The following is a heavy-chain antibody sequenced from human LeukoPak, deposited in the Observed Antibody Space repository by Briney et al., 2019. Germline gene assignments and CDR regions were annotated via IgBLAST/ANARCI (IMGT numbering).Heavy chain of an antibody. V-gene: IGHV3-23*01. CDR2: ISGSGGST. CDR1: GCIISDYA. CDR3: GKQLSCNSDVSHGDFDY. D-gene: IGHD2/OR15-2a*01. J-gene: IGHJ4*02. Sequence: PGGSLRLSCAASGCIISDYAMSWVRQAPGKGLEWVSTISGSGGSTYYADSVKGRFTISRDNSKNTVYLQMNSLRAEDTAVYYCGKQLSCNSDVSHGDFDYWGQGTLVTVSS.